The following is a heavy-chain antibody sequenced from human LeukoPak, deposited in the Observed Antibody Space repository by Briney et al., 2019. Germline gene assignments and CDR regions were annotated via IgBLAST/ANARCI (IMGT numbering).Heavy chain of an antibody. CDR3: ARVRVVVTAIRWFDP. J-gene: IGHJ5*02. Sequence: GASVKVSCKASGGTFTSYDINWVRQATGQGLEWMGWMNPNSGNTGYAQKFQGRVTMTRNTSISTAYMELSSLRSEDTAVYYCARVRVVVTAIRWFDPWGQGTLVTVSS. D-gene: IGHD2-21*02. V-gene: IGHV1-8*01. CDR2: MNPNSGNT. CDR1: GGTFTSYD.